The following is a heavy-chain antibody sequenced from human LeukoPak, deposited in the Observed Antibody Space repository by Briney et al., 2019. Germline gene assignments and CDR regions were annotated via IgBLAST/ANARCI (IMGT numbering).Heavy chain of an antibody. CDR1: GYTFTSFG. D-gene: IGHD3-10*01. CDR3: ARDLSPRFGPDAFDI. V-gene: IGHV1-18*01. J-gene: IGHJ3*02. CDR2: ISANNGNT. Sequence: RASVKVSCTDSGYTFTSFGISWVSHAPGQRVESMGWISANNGNTNYAQKLQGRVTMTTDTSTSTAYMELRSLRSDDTAVYYCARDLSPRFGPDAFDIWGQGTMVTVSS.